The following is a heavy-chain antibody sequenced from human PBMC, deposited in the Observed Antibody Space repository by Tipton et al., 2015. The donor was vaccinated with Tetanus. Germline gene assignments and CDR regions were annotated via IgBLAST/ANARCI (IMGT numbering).Heavy chain of an antibody. V-gene: IGHV4-59*01. CDR2: IYYSGST. CDR1: GGSISSYY. J-gene: IGHJ5*02. D-gene: IGHD2-15*01. CDR3: ARGPSVAYCSGGSCPVWFDP. Sequence: GLVKPSETLSLTCTVSGGSISSYYWSWIRQPPGKGLEWIGYIYYSGSTNYNPSLKSRVTISVDTSKNQFSLKLSSVTAADTAVYYCARGPSVAYCSGGSCPVWFDPWGQGTLVTVSS.